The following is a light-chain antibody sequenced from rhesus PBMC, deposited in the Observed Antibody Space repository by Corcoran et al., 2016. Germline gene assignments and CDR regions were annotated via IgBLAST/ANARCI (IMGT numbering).Light chain of an antibody. CDR3: CSYAGSSYI. J-gene: IGLJ1*01. CDR2: EVS. Sequence: QAALTQPRSVSGSPGQSVTISCTGTSSDIGGYNYVSWYQQHPGTAPKLMIYEVSKRPSGVSDRFSGSKSGNTASLTISGLQAEDEADYYCCSYAGSSYIFGAGTRLTVL. CDR1: SSDIGGYNY. V-gene: IGLV2-32*01.